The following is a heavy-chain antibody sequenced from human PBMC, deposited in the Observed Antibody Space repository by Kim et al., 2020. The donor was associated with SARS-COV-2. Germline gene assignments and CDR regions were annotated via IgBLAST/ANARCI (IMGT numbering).Heavy chain of an antibody. Sequence: YAQKVQGRVTITADESTSTAYMELSSLRSEDTAVYYCARDPGYSYGGGGYWGQGTLVTVSS. J-gene: IGHJ4*02. CDR3: ARDPGYSYGGGGY. D-gene: IGHD5-18*01. V-gene: IGHV1-69*01.